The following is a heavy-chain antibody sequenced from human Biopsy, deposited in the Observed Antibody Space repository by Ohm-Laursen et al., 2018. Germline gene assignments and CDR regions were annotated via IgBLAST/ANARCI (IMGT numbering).Heavy chain of an antibody. CDR3: ATKLTGYFHH. D-gene: IGHD3-9*01. CDR1: GGTFSNYG. J-gene: IGHJ1*01. V-gene: IGHV1-69*06. Sequence: KVSCKAPGGTFSNYGVNWVRQAPGQGLEWLGGNIPILGTGDYAQKFQDRVTVAADTSTSTATMELRSLRSDDTAVYYCATKLTGYFHHWGQGTLVIVSS. CDR2: NIPILGTG.